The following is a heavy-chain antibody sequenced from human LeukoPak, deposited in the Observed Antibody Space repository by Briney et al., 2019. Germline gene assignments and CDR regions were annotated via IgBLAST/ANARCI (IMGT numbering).Heavy chain of an antibody. D-gene: IGHD3-3*01. CDR2: IDWDDDK. CDR1: GFSRSTSGMR. CDR3: ARESAQYYFDY. V-gene: IGHV2-70*04. J-gene: IGHJ4*02. Sequence: SGPTLVNPTQTLTLTCTFSGFSRSTSGMRVSWIRQPPEKALEWLARIDWDDDKFYSTSLKTRLTISKDTSKNQLVLTMINMDSVDTATYYCARESAQYYFDYWGQGTLVTVSS.